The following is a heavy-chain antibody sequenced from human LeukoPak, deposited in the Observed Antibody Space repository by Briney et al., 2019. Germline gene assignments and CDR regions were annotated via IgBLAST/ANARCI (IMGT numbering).Heavy chain of an antibody. Sequence: GGSLRLSCAASGFTFSNYGMHWVRQAPGKGLEWVAVIWYDGSNKYYADSVKGRFTVSRDNSKNTLYLQANSLRAEDTAVYYCARDRQETLGYRIGTRCYSWYYGMDVWGQGTTVTVSS. J-gene: IGHJ6*02. CDR1: GFTFSNYG. CDR2: IWYDGSNK. D-gene: IGHD2-15*01. V-gene: IGHV3-33*01. CDR3: ARDRQETLGYRIGTRCYSWYYGMDV.